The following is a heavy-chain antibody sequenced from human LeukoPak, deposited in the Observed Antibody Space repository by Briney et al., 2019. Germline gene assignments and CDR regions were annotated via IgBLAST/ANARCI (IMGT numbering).Heavy chain of an antibody. CDR1: GFTFSSYG. Sequence: PGGSLRLSCAASGFTFSSYGMHWVRLAPGKGLEGVAVIWYDGSNKYYADSVKGRFTISRDNSKNTLYLQMNSLRAEDTAVYYCARDQDIVVVTAPFDYWGQGTLVTVSS. CDR2: IWYDGSNK. V-gene: IGHV3-33*01. D-gene: IGHD2-21*02. J-gene: IGHJ4*02. CDR3: ARDQDIVVVTAPFDY.